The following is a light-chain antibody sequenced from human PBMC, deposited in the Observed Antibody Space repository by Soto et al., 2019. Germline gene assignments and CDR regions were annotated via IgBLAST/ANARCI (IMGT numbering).Light chain of an antibody. J-gene: IGLJ1*01. CDR3: AAWDDSLNGPGYV. CDR2: SNN. Sequence: QSVLTQPPSASGTPGQRVTISCSGSSSNIGSNTVNWYQQLPGTAPKLLIYSNNQRPSGVPDRFSGSKSGTSASLAISGLQSEDAADYYCAAWDDSLNGPGYVFGTGTKLTVL. CDR1: SSNIGSNT. V-gene: IGLV1-44*01.